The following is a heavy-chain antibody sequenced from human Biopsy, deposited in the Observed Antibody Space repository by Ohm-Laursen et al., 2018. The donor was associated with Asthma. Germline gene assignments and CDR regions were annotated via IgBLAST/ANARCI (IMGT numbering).Heavy chain of an antibody. Sequence: SSVKVSCKTSGYTFNSAGITWVRQAPGQGLEWMGWISVYNGNTKVAQRLQDRVTMITNTSTSTAYMELRSLRSDDTAVYFCARAVDYSHYYGIDVWGQGTTVAVS. CDR2: ISVYNGNT. V-gene: IGHV1-18*01. J-gene: IGHJ6*02. CDR3: ARAVDYSHYYGIDV. CDR1: GYTFNSAG. D-gene: IGHD3-10*01.